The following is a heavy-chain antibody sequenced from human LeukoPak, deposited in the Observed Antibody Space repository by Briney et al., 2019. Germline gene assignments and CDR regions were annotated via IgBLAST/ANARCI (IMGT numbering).Heavy chain of an antibody. J-gene: IGHJ4*02. D-gene: IGHD5-12*01. CDR3: AKDFGRSAYDRPFDY. V-gene: IGHV3-9*01. Sequence: GGSLRLSCAASGFTFDDYAMHWVRQAPGKGLEWVSGISWNSGSIAYADSVKGRSTISRDNAKNSLYLQMNSLRAEDTALYYCAKDFGRSAYDRPFDYWGQGTLVTVSS. CDR1: GFTFDDYA. CDR2: ISWNSGSI.